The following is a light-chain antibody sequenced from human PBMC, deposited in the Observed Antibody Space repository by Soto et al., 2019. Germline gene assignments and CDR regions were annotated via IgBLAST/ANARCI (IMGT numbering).Light chain of an antibody. CDR2: GAS. CDR1: QSVSSN. Sequence: EIVMTQSPATLSVSPGERATLSCRASQSVSSNLAWYQQKPGQAPRLLIYGASTRATGIPARFSGSGSGTEFTHTIRSLQSEDFAVYYCQQYNNWPPDTFGQGNKVEIK. CDR3: QQYNNWPPDT. V-gene: IGKV3-15*01. J-gene: IGKJ1*01.